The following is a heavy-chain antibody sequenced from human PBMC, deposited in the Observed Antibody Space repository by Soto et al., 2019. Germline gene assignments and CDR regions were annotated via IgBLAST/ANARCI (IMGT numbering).Heavy chain of an antibody. V-gene: IGHV1-2*04. D-gene: IGHD2-15*01. Sequence: ASVKVSCKASGYSFTGYYMHWVRQTPGQGLEWMGWINPNSGVTRYAQRFQGWVTVTRDTSITTAYMELSRLTSDDTAIYYCARAPSITIAALVYFDYWGQGTLVTVSS. CDR2: INPNSGVT. CDR3: ARAPSITIAALVYFDY. CDR1: GYSFTGYY. J-gene: IGHJ4*02.